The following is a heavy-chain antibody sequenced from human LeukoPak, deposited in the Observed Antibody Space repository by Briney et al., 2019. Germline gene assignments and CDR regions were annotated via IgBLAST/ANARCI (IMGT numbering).Heavy chain of an antibody. CDR3: ATDGNFDL. Sequence: SETLSLTCAVYGGSFSGYYWSWIRQPPGKGLEWIGEINHSGSTNYNPSLKSRVTISVDTSKNQFSLKLSSVTAADTAVYYCATDGNFDLWGRGTLVTVSS. CDR2: INHSGST. J-gene: IGHJ2*01. D-gene: IGHD1-26*01. CDR1: GGSFSGYY. V-gene: IGHV4-34*01.